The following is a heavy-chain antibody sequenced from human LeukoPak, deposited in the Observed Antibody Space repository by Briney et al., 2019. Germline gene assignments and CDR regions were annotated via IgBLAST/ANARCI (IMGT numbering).Heavy chain of an antibody. CDR3: ASIAARYYYYGMDV. D-gene: IGHD6-6*01. CDR2: IYYSGST. CDR1: GGSISSYY. J-gene: IGHJ6*02. V-gene: IGHV4-59*08. Sequence: PSETLSLTCTVSGGSISSYYWSWIRQPPGKGLEWIGYIYYSGSTNYNPSLKSRVTISVDTSKNQFSLKLSSVTAADTAVYYCASIAARYYYYGMDVWGQGTTVTVSS.